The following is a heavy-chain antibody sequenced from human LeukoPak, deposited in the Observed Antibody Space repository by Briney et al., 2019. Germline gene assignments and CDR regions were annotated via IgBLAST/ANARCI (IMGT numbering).Heavy chain of an antibody. Sequence: PSETLSLTCAVSGGSISTSNSYWGWIRRPPGKGLEWVGSIYYSGNTYYNPSLKSRVTISVDTPKNQFSLILTSVTAADTAVYYCARQTGAGLFILPGGQGTLVTVSS. V-gene: IGHV4-39*01. CDR3: ARQTGAGLFILP. CDR1: GGSISTSNSY. J-gene: IGHJ4*02. D-gene: IGHD3-3*01. CDR2: IYYSGNT.